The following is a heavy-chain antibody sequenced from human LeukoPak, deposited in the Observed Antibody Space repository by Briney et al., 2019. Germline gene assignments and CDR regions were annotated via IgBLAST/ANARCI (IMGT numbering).Heavy chain of an antibody. J-gene: IGHJ6*02. Sequence: SETLSLTCAVYGGSFSGYYWSWIRQPPGKGLEWIWEINHSGSTNYNPSLKSRVTISVDTSKNQFSLKLSSVTAADTAVYYCARSRITMIVVVRNYYYYYGMDVWGQGTTVTVSS. V-gene: IGHV4-34*01. CDR3: ARSRITMIVVVRNYYYYYGMDV. CDR2: INHSGST. CDR1: GGSFSGYY. D-gene: IGHD3-22*01.